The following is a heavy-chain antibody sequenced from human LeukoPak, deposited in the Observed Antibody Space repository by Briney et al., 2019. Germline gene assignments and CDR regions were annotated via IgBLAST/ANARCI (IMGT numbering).Heavy chain of an antibody. CDR2: INHSGST. CDR3: ARGRASAFDY. V-gene: IGHV4-34*01. CDR1: GGSFSGYY. D-gene: IGHD5-24*01. Sequence: SETLSLTCAVYGGSFSGYYWSWIRQPPGKGLEWIGEINHSGSTNYNPSLKSRVTISVDTSKNQFSLKLSSVTAADTAVYYCARGRASAFDYWDQGTLVTVSS. J-gene: IGHJ4*02.